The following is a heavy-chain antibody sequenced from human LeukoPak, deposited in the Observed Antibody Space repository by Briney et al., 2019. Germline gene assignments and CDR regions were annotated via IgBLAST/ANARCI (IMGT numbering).Heavy chain of an antibody. V-gene: IGHV4-34*01. D-gene: IGHD3-22*01. CDR3: ARHPYYYDSSGYYLFDY. CDR2: INHSGST. CDR1: GGSFSGYY. J-gene: IGHJ4*02. Sequence: SETLSLTCAVYGGSFSGYYWSWIRQPPGKGLEWIGEINHSGSTNYNPSLKSRVTISVDTSKNQFSLKLSSVTAADTAVYYCARHPYYYDSSGYYLFDYWGQGTLVTVSS.